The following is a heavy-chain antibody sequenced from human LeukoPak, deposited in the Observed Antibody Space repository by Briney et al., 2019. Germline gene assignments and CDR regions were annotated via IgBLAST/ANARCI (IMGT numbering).Heavy chain of an antibody. CDR2: INHSGST. Sequence: PSETLSLTCAVYGGSFSGYYWSWIRLPPGKGLEWIGEINHSGSTNYNPSLKSRVTISVDTSKNQFSLKLSSVTAADTAVYYCAGGVVTGDYWGQGTLVTVSS. CDR1: GGSFSGYY. CDR3: AGGVVTGDY. D-gene: IGHD2-21*02. V-gene: IGHV4-34*01. J-gene: IGHJ4*02.